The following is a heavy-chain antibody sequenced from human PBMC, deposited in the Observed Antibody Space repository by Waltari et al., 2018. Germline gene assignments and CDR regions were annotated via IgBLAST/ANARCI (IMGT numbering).Heavy chain of an antibody. D-gene: IGHD6-19*01. V-gene: IGHV3-7*01. CDR3: VKGGGSGWPFDY. J-gene: IGHJ4*02. CDR2: IKPDGSEK. Sequence: ELQLVESGGGLVQPGGSLRLSCGASGFRFRSSWLSWVRQTPGKGMEWVANIKPDGSEKNYVDAVKGRFTISRDNAKNSLYLQMSSLRAEDTAVYYCVKGGGSGWPFDYWGQGTRVTASS. CDR1: GFRFRSSW.